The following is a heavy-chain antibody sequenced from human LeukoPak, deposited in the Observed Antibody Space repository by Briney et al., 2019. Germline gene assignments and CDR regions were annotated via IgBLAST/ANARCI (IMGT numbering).Heavy chain of an antibody. CDR3: AGYNYDILTGYSGNFDY. Sequence: PSETVSLTCTVSSCPISSYNWSWLPQPPGKGLEWIGYINYSRSTNHNPSLKRRVTISVDTSKNQFSLKLSSVTAADTAVYYCAGYNYDILTGYSGNFDYWGQGTLVTVSS. CDR2: INYSRST. J-gene: IGHJ4*02. V-gene: IGHV4-59*01. D-gene: IGHD3-9*01. CDR1: SCPISSYN.